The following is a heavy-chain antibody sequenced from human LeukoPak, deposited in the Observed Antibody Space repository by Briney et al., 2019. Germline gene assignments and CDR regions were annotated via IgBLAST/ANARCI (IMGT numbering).Heavy chain of an antibody. J-gene: IGHJ4*02. Sequence: GGSLRLSCAESGFTFSGYGIHWVRQAPGKGLEWVAFIRNDGNNKYYADSVKGRFTISRDNSKNTLYLQMTSLRVEDTAVYYCAKDRGSSGWSGVDHWGQGTLVTVSS. CDR2: IRNDGNNK. D-gene: IGHD6-19*01. CDR1: GFTFSGYG. V-gene: IGHV3-30*02. CDR3: AKDRGSSGWSGVDH.